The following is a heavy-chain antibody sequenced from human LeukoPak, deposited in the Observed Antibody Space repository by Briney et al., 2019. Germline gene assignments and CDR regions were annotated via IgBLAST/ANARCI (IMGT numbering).Heavy chain of an antibody. CDR2: ISSSGSTI. V-gene: IGHV3-48*03. D-gene: IGHD5-24*01. Sequence: PGGSLRLSCAASGFTFSSYEMNWVRQAPGKGLEWVSYISSSGSTIYYADSVKGRFTISRDNAKNSLYLQMNSLRAEDTAVYYCARGDGYGEIPFDYWGQGTLVTVSS. J-gene: IGHJ4*02. CDR3: ARGDGYGEIPFDY. CDR1: GFTFSSYE.